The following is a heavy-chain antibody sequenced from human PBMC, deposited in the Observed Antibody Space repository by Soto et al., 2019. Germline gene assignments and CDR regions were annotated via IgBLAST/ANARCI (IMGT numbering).Heavy chain of an antibody. J-gene: IGHJ4*02. D-gene: IGHD1-26*01. CDR1: GYTFTNYA. CDR3: ARDRGIVGATDFDY. Sequence: ASVKVSCTASGYTFTNYAIHWVRQAPGQRLEWMGWINVGNGDTKYSRKFQGRVTITRDTSATTADMELSSLRSQDTAIYYCARDRGIVGATDFDYWVRGTLVTVSS. V-gene: IGHV1-3*01. CDR2: INVGNGDT.